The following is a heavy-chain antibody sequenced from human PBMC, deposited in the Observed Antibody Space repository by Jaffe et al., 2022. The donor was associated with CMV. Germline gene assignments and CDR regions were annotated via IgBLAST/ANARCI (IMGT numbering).Heavy chain of an antibody. CDR3: ARAPNYYGSGLHAFDI. D-gene: IGHD3-10*01. V-gene: IGHV3-7*03. CDR2: IKQDGSEK. J-gene: IGHJ3*02. CDR1: GFTFSSYW. Sequence: EVQLVESGGGLVQPGGSLRLSCAASGFTFSSYWMSWVRQAPGKGLEWVANIKQDGSEKYYVDSVKGRFTISRDNAKNSLYLQMNSLRAEDTAVYYCARAPNYYGSGLHAFDIWGQGTMVTVSS.